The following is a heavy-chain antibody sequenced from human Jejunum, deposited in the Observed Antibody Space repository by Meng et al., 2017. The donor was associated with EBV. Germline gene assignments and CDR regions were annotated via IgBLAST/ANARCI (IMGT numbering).Heavy chain of an antibody. J-gene: IGHJ5*02. CDR3: ATSMSGYSYGYS. CDR2: IYYTGRT. D-gene: IGHD5-12*01. Sequence: VQVQEAGPGLGQPSGTLSLTCAVSGASISSSHWWSWVRQAPGEGLEWIGEIYYTGRTNYNPSLKSRVSMSIDKSKNQFSLNLNSVTVADTAVYYCATSMSGYSYGYSWGQGTLVTVSS. CDR1: GASISSSHW. V-gene: IGHV4-4*02.